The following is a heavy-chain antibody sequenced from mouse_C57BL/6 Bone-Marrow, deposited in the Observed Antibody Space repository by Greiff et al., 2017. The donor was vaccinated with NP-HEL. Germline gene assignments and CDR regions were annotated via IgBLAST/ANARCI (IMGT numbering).Heavy chain of an antibody. CDR2: IYPRSGNT. Sequence: LQESGAELARPGASVKLSCKASGYTFTSYGISWVKQRTGQGLEWIGEIYPRSGNTYYNEKFKGKATLTADKSSSTAYMELRSLTSEDSAVYFCATLYGTPFAYWGQGTLVTVSA. CDR1: GYTFTSYG. CDR3: ATLYGTPFAY. D-gene: IGHD2-1*01. V-gene: IGHV1-81*01. J-gene: IGHJ3*01.